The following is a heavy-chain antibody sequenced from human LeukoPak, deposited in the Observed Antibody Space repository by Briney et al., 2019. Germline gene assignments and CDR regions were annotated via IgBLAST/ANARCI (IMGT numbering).Heavy chain of an antibody. D-gene: IGHD1/OR15-1a*01. Sequence: SETLSLTCTVSGGSISSGSYYWSWIRQPAGKGLEWIGRIYTSGSTNYNPSLKSRVTISVDTSKNQVSLKLSSVTAADTAVYYCARVGTATRYWYFDLWGRGTLVTVSS. CDR3: ARVGTATRYWYFDL. V-gene: IGHV4-61*02. CDR2: IYTSGST. CDR1: GGSISSGSYY. J-gene: IGHJ2*01.